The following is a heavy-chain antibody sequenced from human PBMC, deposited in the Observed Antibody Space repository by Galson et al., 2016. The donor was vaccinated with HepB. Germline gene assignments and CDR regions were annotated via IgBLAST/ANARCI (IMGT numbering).Heavy chain of an antibody. V-gene: IGHV4-39*01. J-gene: IGHJ4*02. CDR3: ARRNVAPFDF. D-gene: IGHD2-8*01. CDR1: GGSISSSDYK. Sequence: ETLSLTCTVSGGSISSSDYKWGWVRQPPGKGLEWIGSIYYSGTTYYNPSLKSRVTMSVDTSTNQFSLKLASVTAADTAVYYCARRNVAPFDFWGQGTLVTVSS. CDR2: IYYSGTT.